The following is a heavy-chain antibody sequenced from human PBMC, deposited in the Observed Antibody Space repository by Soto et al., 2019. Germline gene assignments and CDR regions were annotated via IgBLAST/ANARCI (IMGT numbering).Heavy chain of an antibody. J-gene: IGHJ4*02. CDR1: GFTFSGFG. V-gene: IGHV3-33*01. CDR2: IWYDGNDK. D-gene: IGHD4-17*01. Sequence: QVQLVESGGGVVQPGGSLRLSCAASGFTFSGFGMQWVRQAPGKGLEWVAVIWYDGNDKYYADSVKGRFSVSRDNSKNTLYLQMNSLRAEDTAVYYCARGRGGDYGGNSGYFDYWGQGTLVTVSS. CDR3: ARGRGGDYGGNSGYFDY.